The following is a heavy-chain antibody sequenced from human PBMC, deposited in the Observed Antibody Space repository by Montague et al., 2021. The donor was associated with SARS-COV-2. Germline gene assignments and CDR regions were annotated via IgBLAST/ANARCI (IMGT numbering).Heavy chain of an antibody. Sequence: SLRLSCAGSGFTFDDFAMHWVRQAPGKGLEWVSGINWNSNGITYADSVRGRFTISRDNAESSLYLQMNSLRADDTALYYCTTGLQYGSVITRGQGTLVTVSS. D-gene: IGHD3-10*01. CDR3: TTGLQYGSVIT. V-gene: IGHV3-9*01. J-gene: IGHJ4*02. CDR1: GFTFDDFA. CDR2: INWNSNGI.